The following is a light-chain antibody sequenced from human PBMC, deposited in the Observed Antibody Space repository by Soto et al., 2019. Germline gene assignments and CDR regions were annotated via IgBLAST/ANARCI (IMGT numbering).Light chain of an antibody. CDR3: QSYDSSNRWV. CDR2: EDN. J-gene: IGLJ3*02. V-gene: IGLV6-57*03. Sequence: NCMLTQPHSVSESPGKTVTISCTRSSGSIASNYVQWYQQRPGSAPTTVIYEDNQRPSGVPDRFSGSIDSSSNSASLTISGLKTEDEADYYCQSYDSSNRWVFGGGTKVTVL. CDR1: SGSIASNY.